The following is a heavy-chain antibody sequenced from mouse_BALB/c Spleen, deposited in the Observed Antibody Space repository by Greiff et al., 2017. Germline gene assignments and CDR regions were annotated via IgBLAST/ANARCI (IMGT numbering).Heavy chain of an antibody. CDR3: ARVIYGNYFDY. Sequence: VQLHESGAELVRPGTSVKVSCKASGYAFTNYLIEWVKQRPGQGLEWIGVINPGSGGTNYNEKFKGKATLTADKSSSTAYMQLSSLTSDDSAVYFCARVIYGNYFDYWGQGTTLTVSS. V-gene: IGHV1-54*01. CDR2: INPGSGGT. J-gene: IGHJ2*01. D-gene: IGHD2-1*01. CDR1: GYAFTNYL.